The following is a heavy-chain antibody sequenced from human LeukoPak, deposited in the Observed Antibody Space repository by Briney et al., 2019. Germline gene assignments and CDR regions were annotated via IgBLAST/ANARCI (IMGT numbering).Heavy chain of an antibody. CDR1: GYTFTGYY. CDR2: INPNSGNT. Sequence: ASVKVSCKASGYTFTGYYMHWVRQAPGQGLEWMGWINPNSGNTGYAQKFQGRVTMTRNTSISTAYMELSSLRSEDTAVYYCARGRVRSGYSSSWYGYWGQGTLVTVSS. J-gene: IGHJ4*02. D-gene: IGHD6-13*01. V-gene: IGHV1-8*02. CDR3: ARGRVRSGYSSSWYGY.